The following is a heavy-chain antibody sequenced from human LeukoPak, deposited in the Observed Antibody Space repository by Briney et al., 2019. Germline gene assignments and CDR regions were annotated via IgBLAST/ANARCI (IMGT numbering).Heavy chain of an antibody. CDR2: INPNSGGT. V-gene: IGHV1-2*02. CDR1: GYTFTSYD. J-gene: IGHJ4*02. D-gene: IGHD4-17*01. Sequence: ASVKVSCKASGYTFTSYDINWVRQATGQGLEWMGWINPNSGGTNYAQKFQGRVTMTRDTSISTAYMELSRLRSDDTAVYYCARDDYGAYYFDYWGQGTLVTVSS. CDR3: ARDDYGAYYFDY.